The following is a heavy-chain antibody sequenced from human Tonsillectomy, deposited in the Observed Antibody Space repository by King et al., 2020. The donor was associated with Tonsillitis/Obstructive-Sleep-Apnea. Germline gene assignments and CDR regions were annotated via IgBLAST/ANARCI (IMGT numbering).Heavy chain of an antibody. D-gene: IGHD2-2*01. CDR3: AREYCSITSCYLSYYYYYMDV. V-gene: IGHV3-72*01. Sequence: VQLVESGGGLVQPGGSLRLSCAASGFTFSDHYMDWVRQAPGKGLEWVGRTRNKANSYTTEYAASVKGRFTISRDDSKNSLYLQMNSLKTEDTAVYYCAREYCSITSCYLSYYYYYMDVWGKGTPVTVSS. CDR1: GFTFSDHY. CDR2: TRNKANSYTT. J-gene: IGHJ6*03.